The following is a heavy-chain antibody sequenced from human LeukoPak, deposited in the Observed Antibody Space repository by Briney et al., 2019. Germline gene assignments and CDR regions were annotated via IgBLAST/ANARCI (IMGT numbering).Heavy chain of an antibody. D-gene: IGHD1-26*01. CDR2: ISSSNSYK. CDR3: ARVGVSYSGSKLGAFDI. Sequence: GGSLRLSCAASGFTFSSYSMNWVRQAPGKGLEWVSYISSSNSYKYYTDSVRGRFTISRDNAKNSLYLQMNSLRAEDTAAYYCARVGVSYSGSKLGAFDIWGQGTMVTVSS. V-gene: IGHV3-21*06. CDR1: GFTFSSYS. J-gene: IGHJ3*02.